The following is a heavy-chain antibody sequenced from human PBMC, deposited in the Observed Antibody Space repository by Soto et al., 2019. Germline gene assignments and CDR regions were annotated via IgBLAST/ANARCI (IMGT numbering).Heavy chain of an antibody. V-gene: IGHV3-33*01. CDR2: IWYDGSNK. CDR1: GFTFSSYG. D-gene: IGHD1-26*01. CDR3: ARDSFVGARPVDY. J-gene: IGHJ4*02. Sequence: GGSLRLSCAASGFTFSSYGMHWVRQAPGKGLEWVAVIWYDGSNKYYADSVKGRFTISRDNSKNTLYLQMNSLRAEDTAVYYCARDSFVGARPVDYCGQGTLVTVSS.